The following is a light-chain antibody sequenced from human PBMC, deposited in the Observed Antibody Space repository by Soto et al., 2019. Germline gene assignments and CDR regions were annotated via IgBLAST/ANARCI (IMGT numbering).Light chain of an antibody. Sequence: QSALTQPRSVSGSPGQSVTISCTGTSSDVGAYHYVSWYQQHPGKAPKLMIYDDSKRPSGVPDRFSGSKSGNTASLTISGLQAEDEADYYCCSYAGSYTLIFGGGTKVTVL. CDR3: CSYAGSYTLI. V-gene: IGLV2-11*01. J-gene: IGLJ2*01. CDR2: DDS. CDR1: SSDVGAYHY.